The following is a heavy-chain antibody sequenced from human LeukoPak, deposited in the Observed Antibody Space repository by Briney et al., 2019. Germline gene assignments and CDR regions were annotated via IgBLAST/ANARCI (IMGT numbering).Heavy chain of an antibody. J-gene: IGHJ5*02. CDR3: ARGPSSSYGAWFGP. CDR2: ISHGGNT. Sequence: SETLSLTCAVYGGSLSTYDWSWIRHTPEKGLEWIGKISHGGNTNYNPSLKGRITISADTFRNQVSLKLTSVTAADTAIYYCARGPSSSYGAWFGPWGQGTLVTVSS. CDR1: GGSLSTYD. V-gene: IGHV4-34*01. D-gene: IGHD6-6*01.